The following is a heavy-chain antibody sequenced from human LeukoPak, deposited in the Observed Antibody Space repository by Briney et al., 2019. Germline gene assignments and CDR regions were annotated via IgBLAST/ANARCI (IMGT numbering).Heavy chain of an antibody. CDR1: GFSFSSYW. CDR2: INQDGSDK. D-gene: IGHD4-17*01. CDR3: ARDPTYGIDDFDI. Sequence: GGSLRLSCAASGFSFSSYWMTWVRQAPGKGLEWVANINQDGSDKPYVDSVKGRFTISRDNAKNSLYLQMNSLRAEDTAVYYCARDPTYGIDDFDIWGQGTMITVSS. J-gene: IGHJ3*02. V-gene: IGHV3-7*01.